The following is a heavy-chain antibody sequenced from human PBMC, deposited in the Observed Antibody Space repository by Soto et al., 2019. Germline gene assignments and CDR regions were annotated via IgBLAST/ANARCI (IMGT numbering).Heavy chain of an antibody. CDR1: GGSISSGGHY. CDR3: EREEAVRIERWYDP. V-gene: IGHV4-31*03. CDR2: ISYSGST. Sequence: SETLSLTCTVSGGSISSGGHYWSLILQHPGKGLEWIGFISYSGSTYYNPSLKGRLTISVDTSKNQFSRRRSSVTAADTAVYYREREEAVRIERWYDPWGQGALVTVSS. D-gene: IGHD6-19*01. J-gene: IGHJ5*02.